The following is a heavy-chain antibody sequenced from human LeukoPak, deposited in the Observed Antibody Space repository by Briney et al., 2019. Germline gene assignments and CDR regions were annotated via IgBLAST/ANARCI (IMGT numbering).Heavy chain of an antibody. V-gene: IGHV1-2*02. D-gene: IGHD4-11*01. Sequence: GASVTVSRKASGYTFTGYYMHLVRQAPAQGLEWIGWINPNSGGTNYAQKFQGRVTMTRDTSISTAYMELSRLRSDDTAVYYCARESDSSLTFIDYWGQGTLVTVS. J-gene: IGHJ4*02. CDR2: INPNSGGT. CDR3: ARESDSSLTFIDY. CDR1: GYTFTGYY.